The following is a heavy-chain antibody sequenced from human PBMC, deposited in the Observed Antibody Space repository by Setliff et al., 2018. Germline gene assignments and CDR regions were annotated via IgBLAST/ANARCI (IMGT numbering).Heavy chain of an antibody. Sequence: GGSLRLSCAASGFTFSDYYMTWIRQAPGKGLEWVGFIRSKAYGGTTEYAASMKGRFTISRDDSKSIAYLQMNSLKTEDTAVYYCTREASVDFWSGYPYYYYMDVWGKGTTVTVSS. J-gene: IGHJ6*03. CDR3: TREASVDFWSGYPYYYYMDV. V-gene: IGHV3-49*03. D-gene: IGHD3-3*01. CDR2: IRSKAYGGTT. CDR1: GFTFSDYY.